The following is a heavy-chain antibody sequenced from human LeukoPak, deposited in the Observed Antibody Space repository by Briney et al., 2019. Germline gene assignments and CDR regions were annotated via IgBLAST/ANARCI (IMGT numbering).Heavy chain of an antibody. V-gene: IGHV3-48*01. J-gene: IGHJ4*02. Sequence: PGGSLRLSCAASGFTFSSYSMNWVRQAPGKGLEWVSYISSSSSTIYYADSVKGRFTISRDNSKNMLYLQMNSLRAEDTAVYYCAKESGALGAPLYDYWGRGILVTASS. CDR2: ISSSSSTI. D-gene: IGHD4/OR15-4a*01. CDR3: AKESGALGAPLYDY. CDR1: GFTFSSYS.